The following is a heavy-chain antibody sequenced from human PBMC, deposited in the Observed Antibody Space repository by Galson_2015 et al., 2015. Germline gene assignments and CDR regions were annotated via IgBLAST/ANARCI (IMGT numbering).Heavy chain of an antibody. CDR3: ARVMGTYYYYGMDV. Sequence: VSGINWNGGSTGYADSVKGRFTISRDSAKNSLFLQMSSLRDEDTAVYYCARVMGTYYYYGMDVWGQGTTVTVSS. V-gene: IGHV3-20*03. J-gene: IGHJ6*02. CDR2: INWNGGST. D-gene: IGHD5-24*01.